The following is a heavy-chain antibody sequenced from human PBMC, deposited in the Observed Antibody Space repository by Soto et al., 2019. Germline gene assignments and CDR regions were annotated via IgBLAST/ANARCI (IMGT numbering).Heavy chain of an antibody. V-gene: IGHV4-39*07. CDR2: IYYSGST. Sequence: PSETLSLTCTVSGGSISSSSYYWGWIRQPPGKGLEWIGSIYYSGSTYYNPSLKSRVTISVDTSKNQFSLKLSSVTAADTAVYYCARYSQMEYQLLPYYGMDVWGQGTTVTAP. J-gene: IGHJ6*02. CDR3: ARYSQMEYQLLPYYGMDV. D-gene: IGHD2-2*01. CDR1: GGSISSSSYY.